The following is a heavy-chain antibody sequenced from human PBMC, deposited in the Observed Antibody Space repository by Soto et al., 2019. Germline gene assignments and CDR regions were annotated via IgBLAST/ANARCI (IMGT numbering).Heavy chain of an antibody. Sequence: QVQLVQSGAEVKKPGSSVKVSCKASGGTFSSYAISWVRQAPGQGLEWMGGIIPIFGTANYAQKFQGRVTITAAESTSTAYMELSSLRSEDTAVYYCASPPGTTGTSSSGYYYGMDVWGQGTTVTVSS. D-gene: IGHD1-1*01. V-gene: IGHV1-69*12. CDR3: ASPPGTTGTSSSGYYYGMDV. CDR2: IIPIFGTA. CDR1: GGTFSSYA. J-gene: IGHJ6*02.